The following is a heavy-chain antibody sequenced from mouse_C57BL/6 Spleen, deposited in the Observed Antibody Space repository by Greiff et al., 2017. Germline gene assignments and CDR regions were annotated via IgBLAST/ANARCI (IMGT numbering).Heavy chain of an antibody. CDR3: ARECYDGFYARDY. J-gene: IGHJ4*01. CDR1: GYSITSGYY. CDR2: ISYDGSN. D-gene: IGHD1-2*01. Sequence: ESGPGLVKPSQSLSLTCSVTGYSITSGYYWNWIRPFPGNKLEWMGYISYDGSNTYNSSTKNRNLITRDSSKKHFFLKLNSVTTENTTTYCCARECYDGFYARDYWGQGTSGTVSS. V-gene: IGHV3-6*01.